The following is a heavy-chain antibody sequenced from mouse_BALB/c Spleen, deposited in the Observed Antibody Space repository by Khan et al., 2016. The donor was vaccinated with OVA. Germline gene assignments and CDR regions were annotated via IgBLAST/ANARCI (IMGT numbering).Heavy chain of an antibody. D-gene: IGHD1-1*01. J-gene: IGHJ3*01. CDR2: VSTGGSYT. V-gene: IGHV5-6*01. CDR1: GFTFSTYG. Sequence: EVQLVESGGDLVKPGGSLKLSCAASGFTFSTYGMSWVRQTPDKRLEWVATVSTGGSYTYYPDSVKGRFTISRDNATNTLYLQMSGMKSEDISMFYCTRRAYYWVSEGFAYWGQGTLVTVSA. CDR3: TRRAYYWVSEGFAY.